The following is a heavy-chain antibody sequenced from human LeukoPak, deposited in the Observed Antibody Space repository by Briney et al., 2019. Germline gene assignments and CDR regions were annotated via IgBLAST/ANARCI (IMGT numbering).Heavy chain of an antibody. CDR1: GGSFSGYY. J-gene: IGHJ4*02. CDR2: INHSGST. Sequence: SETLSLTCAVYGGSFSGYYWSWIRQPPGKGLEWIGEINHSGSTNYNPPLKSRVTISVDTSKNQFSLKLSSVTAADTAVYYCATSGGLSSSSFDYWGQGTLVTVSS. V-gene: IGHV4-34*01. CDR3: ATSGGLSSSSFDY. D-gene: IGHD6-6*01.